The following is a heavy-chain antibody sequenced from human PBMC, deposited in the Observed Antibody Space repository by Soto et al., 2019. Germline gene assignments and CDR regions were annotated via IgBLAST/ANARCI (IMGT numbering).Heavy chain of an antibody. D-gene: IGHD6-6*01. Sequence: SQTLSLTCAISGDSVSSNSAAWNWIRQSPSRGLEWLGRTYYRSKWYNDYAVSVKSRITINPDTSKNQFSLQLNSVTPEDTAVYYCAREGEYSSSSRQYYYSYCTDVWGQGTTVTGSS. CDR2: TYYRSKWYN. CDR1: GDSVSSNSAA. J-gene: IGHJ6*02. V-gene: IGHV6-1*01. CDR3: AREGEYSSSSRQYYYSYCTDV.